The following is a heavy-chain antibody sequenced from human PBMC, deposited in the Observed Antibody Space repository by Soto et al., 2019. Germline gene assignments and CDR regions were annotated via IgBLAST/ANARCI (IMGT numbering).Heavy chain of an antibody. J-gene: IGHJ4*02. D-gene: IGHD6-13*01. CDR3: ARVVMKEQQPGTPDY. Sequence: ASMKVSCKASGYTFTSYGISWVRQAPGQGLEWMGWISAYNGNTNYAQKLQGRVTMTTDTSTSTAYMELRSLRSDDTAVYYCARVVMKEQQPGTPDYWGQGTLVTVSS. CDR1: GYTFTSYG. CDR2: ISAYNGNT. V-gene: IGHV1-18*01.